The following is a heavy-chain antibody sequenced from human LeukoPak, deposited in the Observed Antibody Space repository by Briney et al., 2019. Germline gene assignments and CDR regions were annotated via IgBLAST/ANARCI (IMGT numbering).Heavy chain of an antibody. D-gene: IGHD3-10*02. V-gene: IGHV1-69*01. CDR3: ARITMFNYPPDY. Sequence: SVKVSCKASGGTFSSYAISWVRQAPGQGLEWMGGIIPIFGTANYAQKFQGRVTITADESTSTAYMELSSLRSEDTAVYYCARITMFNYPPDYWGQETLVTVSS. CDR1: GGTFSSYA. CDR2: IIPIFGTA. J-gene: IGHJ4*02.